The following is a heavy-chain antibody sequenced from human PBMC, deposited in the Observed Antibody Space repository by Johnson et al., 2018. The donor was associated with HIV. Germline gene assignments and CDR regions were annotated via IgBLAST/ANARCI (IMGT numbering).Heavy chain of an antibody. Sequence: VQLVESGGGLVQPGGSLRLSCAASGFSFSSNWMNWVRQAPGKGLEWVSVIYSGGSTYYTDSVKGRFTISRDNSKNTLYLQMNSLRAEDTAVYYCARSLIAAADAFDIWGQGTMVTVSS. D-gene: IGHD6-13*01. J-gene: IGHJ3*02. CDR1: GFSFSSNW. V-gene: IGHV3-66*01. CDR2: IYSGGST. CDR3: ARSLIAAADAFDI.